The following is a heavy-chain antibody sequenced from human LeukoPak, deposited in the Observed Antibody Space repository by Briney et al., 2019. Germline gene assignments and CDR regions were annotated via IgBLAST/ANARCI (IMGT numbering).Heavy chain of an antibody. J-gene: IGHJ6*03. Sequence: PGGSLRLSCAASGFTVSSNYMSWVRQAPGKGLEWVSVIYSGGSTYYADSVKGRFTISRDNSKNTLYLQMNSLRAADTAVYYCARTPYCSRTSCYIDDYMDVWGKGTTVTVSS. CDR2: IYSGGST. CDR1: GFTVSSNY. CDR3: ARTPYCSRTSCYIDDYMDV. V-gene: IGHV3-53*01. D-gene: IGHD2-2*02.